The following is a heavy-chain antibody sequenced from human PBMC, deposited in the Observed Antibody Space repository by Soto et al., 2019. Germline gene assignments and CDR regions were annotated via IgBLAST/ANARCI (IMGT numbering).Heavy chain of an antibody. CDR3: ARTARLLDS. D-gene: IGHD6-6*01. CDR1: GDSMTRHY. Sequence: SETLSLTCTVSGDSMTRHYWSWVRQPPGKGLECFGYVYYTGITNVNPSLKSRVTVSMDTSKNQFSLKMRSVTAADTAIYYCARTARLLDSWGQGLLVTVSS. V-gene: IGHV4-59*11. J-gene: IGHJ4*02. CDR2: VYYTGIT.